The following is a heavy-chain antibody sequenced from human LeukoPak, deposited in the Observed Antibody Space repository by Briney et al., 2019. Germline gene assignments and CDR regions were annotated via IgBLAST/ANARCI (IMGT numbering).Heavy chain of an antibody. CDR3: ARGRSYFDL. Sequence: GGSLRLSCAASGFTFSSYTMNWARQAPGKGLQWVSSISSSGSLIYYADSVKGRFTISRDDSKNTLYLQMNSLRAEDTAVYYCARGRSYFDLWGRGTLVTVSS. D-gene: IGHD6-19*01. V-gene: IGHV3-21*01. CDR2: ISSSGSLI. J-gene: IGHJ2*01. CDR1: GFTFSSYT.